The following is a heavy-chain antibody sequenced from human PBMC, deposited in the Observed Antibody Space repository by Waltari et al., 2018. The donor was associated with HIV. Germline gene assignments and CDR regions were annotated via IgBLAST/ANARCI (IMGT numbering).Heavy chain of an antibody. CDR2: IKQDGSEK. V-gene: IGHV3-7*04. CDR1: GFTFSSYW. CDR3: ARGMHIVVVTAIYY. D-gene: IGHD2-21*02. J-gene: IGHJ4*02. Sequence: EVQLVESGGGLVQPGGSLRLSCAASGFTFSSYWLSWVRKSPGKGLEWVANIKQDGSEKYYVDSVKGRFTISRDNAKNSLYLQMNSLRAEDTAVYYCARGMHIVVVTAIYYWGQGTLVTVSS.